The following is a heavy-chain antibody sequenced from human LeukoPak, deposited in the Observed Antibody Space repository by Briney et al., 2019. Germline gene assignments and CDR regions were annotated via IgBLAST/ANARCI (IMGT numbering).Heavy chain of an antibody. D-gene: IGHD2-2*01. Sequence: GRSLRLSCPASGFTFSSYGMHWLRPAPGKGLEWVAVISYDGSNKYYADSVKGRFTISRDNSKNTLYLQMNSLRAEDTAVYYCAKDAVPAFDPWGQGTLVTVSS. CDR3: AKDAVPAFDP. CDR2: ISYDGSNK. J-gene: IGHJ5*02. V-gene: IGHV3-30*18. CDR1: GFTFSSYG.